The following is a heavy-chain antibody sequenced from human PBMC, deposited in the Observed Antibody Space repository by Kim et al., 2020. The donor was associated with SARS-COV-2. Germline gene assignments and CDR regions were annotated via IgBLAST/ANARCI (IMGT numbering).Heavy chain of an antibody. V-gene: IGHV4-30-4*01. J-gene: IGHJ5*02. Sequence: TLSLTCTVSGGSISSGDYYWSWIRQPPGKGLEWIGYIYYSGSTYYNPSLKSRVTISVDTSKNQFSLKLSSVTAADTAVYYCARAGYYYDSSGYPDWFDPWGQGTLVTVSS. CDR2: IYYSGST. CDR1: GGSISSGDYY. D-gene: IGHD3-22*01. CDR3: ARAGYYYDSSGYPDWFDP.